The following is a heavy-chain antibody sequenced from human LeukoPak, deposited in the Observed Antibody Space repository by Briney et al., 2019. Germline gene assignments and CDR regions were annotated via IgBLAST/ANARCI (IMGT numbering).Heavy chain of an antibody. CDR2: MNPNSGNT. CDR3: MIAAAGTPPQNLGFDP. J-gene: IGHJ5*02. V-gene: IGHV1-8*01. CDR1: GYTFTSYD. D-gene: IGHD6-13*01. Sequence: ASVKVSCKASGYTFTSYDINWVRQATGQGLEWMGWMNPNSGNTGYAQKFQGRVTMARNTSISTAYMELSSLRSEDTAVYYCMIAAAGTPPQNLGFDPWGQGTLVTVSS.